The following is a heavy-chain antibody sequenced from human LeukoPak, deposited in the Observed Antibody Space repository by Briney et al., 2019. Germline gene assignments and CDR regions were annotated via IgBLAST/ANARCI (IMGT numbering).Heavy chain of an antibody. J-gene: IGHJ6*02. CDR1: GFTFSSYG. CDR2: ISGSGGST. Sequence: GGSLRLSCAASGFTFSSYGMSWVRQAPGKGLEWVSAISGSGGSTYYADSVKGRFTISRDNSKNTLYLQMNSLRAEDTAVYYCAKGSRYWDRGRYYYYYGMDVWGQGTTVTVSS. V-gene: IGHV3-23*01. D-gene: IGHD1-26*01. CDR3: AKGSRYWDRGRYYYYYGMDV.